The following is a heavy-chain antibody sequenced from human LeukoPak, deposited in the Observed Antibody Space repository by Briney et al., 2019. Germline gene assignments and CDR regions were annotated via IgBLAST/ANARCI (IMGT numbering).Heavy chain of an antibody. Sequence: ASVKVSCKASGGTFSSYAISWVRQAPGQGLEWMGWINPNSGGTNYAQKFQGRVTMTRDTSTSTVYMELSSLRSEDTAVYYCARGNGYYSDAFDIWGQGTMVTVSS. CDR3: ARGNGYYSDAFDI. CDR1: GGTFSSYA. J-gene: IGHJ3*02. D-gene: IGHD3-22*01. CDR2: INPNSGGT. V-gene: IGHV1-8*02.